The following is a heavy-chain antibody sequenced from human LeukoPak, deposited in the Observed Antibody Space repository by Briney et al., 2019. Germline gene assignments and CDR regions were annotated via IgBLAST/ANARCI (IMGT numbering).Heavy chain of an antibody. CDR2: ISWNSDNI. CDR1: GVSVSSNF. D-gene: IGHD3-10*01. V-gene: IGHV3-9*01. Sequence: TGGSLRLSCAASGVSVSSNFMIWVRQAPGKGLEWVSGISWNSDNIGYADSVKGRFTISRDNAKNSLCLQMNSLRAEDTALYYCAKEAVVRGVISNWFDPWGQGTLVTVSS. CDR3: AKEAVVRGVISNWFDP. J-gene: IGHJ5*02.